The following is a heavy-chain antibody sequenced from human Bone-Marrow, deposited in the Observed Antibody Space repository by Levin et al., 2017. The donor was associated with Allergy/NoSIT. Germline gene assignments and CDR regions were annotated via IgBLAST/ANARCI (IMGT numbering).Heavy chain of an antibody. CDR3: TGGPVVPRWMAGWFDP. V-gene: IGHV3-49*03. D-gene: IGHD5-24*01. Sequence: GGSLRLSCTASGFTFGDYAMSWFRQAPGKGLEWVGFIRSKAYGGTTEYAASVKGRFTISRDDSKSIAYLQMNSLKTEDTAVYYCTGGPVVPRWMAGWFDPWGQGTLVTVSS. J-gene: IGHJ5*02. CDR2: IRSKAYGGTT. CDR1: GFTFGDYA.